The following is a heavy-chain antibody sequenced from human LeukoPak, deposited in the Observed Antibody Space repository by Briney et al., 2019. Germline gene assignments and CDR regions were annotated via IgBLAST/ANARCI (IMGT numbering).Heavy chain of an antibody. CDR3: ARRSFPYYDFWSGWYNWFDP. D-gene: IGHD3-3*01. CDR1: GGSFSGYY. J-gene: IGHJ5*02. Sequence: KPSETLSLTCAVYGGSFSGYYWSRIRQPPGKGVEWIGEINHSGSTNYNPSLKSRVTISVDTSKNQFSLKLSSVTAADTAVYYCARRSFPYYDFWSGWYNWFDPWGQGTLVTVSS. V-gene: IGHV4-34*01. CDR2: INHSGST.